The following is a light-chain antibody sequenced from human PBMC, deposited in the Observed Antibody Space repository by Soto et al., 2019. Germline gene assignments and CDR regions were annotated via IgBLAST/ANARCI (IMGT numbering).Light chain of an antibody. J-gene: IGLJ3*02. CDR3: SSYTTRSTWV. V-gene: IGLV2-14*01. CDR1: SSDVGGYNY. Sequence: QSALTQPASVSGSPGQSIIISCTGTSSDVGGYNYVSWYQQHPGKAPKLIIYEVSDRPSGISYRFSASKSGNTASLTISGLQAEDEADYYCSSYTTRSTWVFGGGTQLTVL. CDR2: EVS.